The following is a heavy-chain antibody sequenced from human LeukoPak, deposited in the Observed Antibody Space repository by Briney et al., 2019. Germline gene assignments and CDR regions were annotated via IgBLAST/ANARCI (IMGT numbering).Heavy chain of an antibody. V-gene: IGHV3-23*01. CDR1: GFTVSSNY. D-gene: IGHD2-2*01. CDR3: AKAHCSPTSCSRIDY. J-gene: IGHJ4*02. CDR2: ISGSSGST. Sequence: PGGSLRLSCVASGFTVSSNYMSWVRQAPGKGLEWVSGISGSSGSTDYADSVKGRFTISRDNSKNTVYLQMSGLRAEDTALYYCAKAHCSPTSCSRIDYWGQGTLVTVSS.